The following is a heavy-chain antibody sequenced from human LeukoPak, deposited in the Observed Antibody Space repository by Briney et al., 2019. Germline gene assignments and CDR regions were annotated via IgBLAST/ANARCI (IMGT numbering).Heavy chain of an antibody. D-gene: IGHD1-14*01. CDR2: TYYRSKWYN. CDR1: GDXVSSNSAA. CDR3: ARDPRTPAFDF. V-gene: IGHV6-1*01. J-gene: IGHJ4*02. Sequence: SQTLSLTCAISGDXVSSNSAAWSWIRQSPSRGLEWLGTTYYRSKWYNDYAVSVKSRITINTDTSKNQFSLQLNSVTPEDTAVYYCARDPRTPAFDFWGQGTLVTVSS.